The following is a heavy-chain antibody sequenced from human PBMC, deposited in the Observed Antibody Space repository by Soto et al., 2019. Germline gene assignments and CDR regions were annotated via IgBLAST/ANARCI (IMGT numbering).Heavy chain of an antibody. J-gene: IGHJ4*02. CDR1: GGTFSRHA. Sequence: QVQLVQSGAEVRKPGSSVKVSCKASGGTFSRHAISWVRQAPGQGLEWMGGIIPIFGTANHAQKFQGRVTIIADESKSTVYMELSSLRSEDTAVYYCARPRGVMTTVTTYDYWGQGTLVTVSS. D-gene: IGHD4-17*01. V-gene: IGHV1-69*01. CDR3: ARPRGVMTTVTTYDY. CDR2: IIPIFGTA.